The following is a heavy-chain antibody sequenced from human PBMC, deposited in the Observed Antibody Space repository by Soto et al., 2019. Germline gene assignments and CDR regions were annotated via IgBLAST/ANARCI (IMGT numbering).Heavy chain of an antibody. CDR3: ARDGPYCSSTSCYDRISDYYYMDV. V-gene: IGHV1-46*03. D-gene: IGHD2-2*01. CDR2: INPSGGST. Sequence: GASVKVSCKASGYTFTSYYMHWVRQAPGQGLEWTGIINPSGGSTSYAQKFQGRVTMTRDTSTSTVYMELSSLRSEDTAVYYCARDGPYCSSTSCYDRISDYYYMDVWGKGTTVTVSS. J-gene: IGHJ6*03. CDR1: GYTFTSYY.